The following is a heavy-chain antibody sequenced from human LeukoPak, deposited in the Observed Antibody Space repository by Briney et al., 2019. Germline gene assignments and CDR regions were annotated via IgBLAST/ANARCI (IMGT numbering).Heavy chain of an antibody. CDR1: GGSISSYY. V-gene: IGHV4-59*01. CDR3: ARSSGYDQGSLYYYYGMDV. CDR2: IYYSGST. Sequence: SETLSLTCTVPGGSISSYYWSWIRQPPGKGLEWIGYIYYSGSTNYNPSLKSRVTISVDTSKNQFSLKLSSVTAADTAVYYCARSSGYDQGSLYYYYGMDVWGQGTTVTVSS. J-gene: IGHJ6*02. D-gene: IGHD5-12*01.